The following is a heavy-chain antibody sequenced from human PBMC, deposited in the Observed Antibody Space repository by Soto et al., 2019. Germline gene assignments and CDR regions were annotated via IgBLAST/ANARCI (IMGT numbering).Heavy chain of an antibody. J-gene: IGHJ5*02. CDR1: GGSISSGGYY. D-gene: IGHD5-12*01. CDR3: ARKEGGGYDHRWFDP. Sequence: TLSLTCTVSGGSISSGGYYWSWIRQHPGKGLEWIGYIYYSGSTYYNPSLKSRVTISVDTSKNQFSLKLSSVTAADTAVYYCARKEGGGYDHRWFDPWGQGTLVTVSS. CDR2: IYYSGST. V-gene: IGHV4-31*03.